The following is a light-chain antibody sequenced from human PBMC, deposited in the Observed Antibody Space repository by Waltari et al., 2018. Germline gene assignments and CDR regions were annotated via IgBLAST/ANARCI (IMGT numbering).Light chain of an antibody. V-gene: IGLV3-1*01. Sequence: SYELTQPPSVSVSPGQTASITCSGDKLGDKYACWYQQKPGQSPVLVIYQDNKRPSGIPERFSGSNSGNTATLTISGTQAMDEADYYCQAWDSSTAYVVFGEGTKLTVL. CDR2: QDN. CDR1: KLGDKY. J-gene: IGLJ2*01. CDR3: QAWDSSTAYVV.